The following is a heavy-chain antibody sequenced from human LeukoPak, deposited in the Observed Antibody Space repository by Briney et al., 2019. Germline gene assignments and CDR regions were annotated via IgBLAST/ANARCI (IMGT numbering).Heavy chain of an antibody. V-gene: IGHV3-48*04. Sequence: GGSLRLSSAASGFTLSSSNMNWVPQAPGKGLEWVSYINSGGSAIYYADSVKGRFTISRDNAKNSLYLQMNSLRAEDTALYYCARNGLSGSYYFFDYWGQGTLVTVSS. D-gene: IGHD1-26*01. CDR1: GFTLSSSN. CDR2: INSGGSAI. CDR3: ARNGLSGSYYFFDY. J-gene: IGHJ4*02.